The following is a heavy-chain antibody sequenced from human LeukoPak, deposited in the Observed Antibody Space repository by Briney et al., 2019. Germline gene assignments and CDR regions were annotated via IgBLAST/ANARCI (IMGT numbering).Heavy chain of an antibody. D-gene: IGHD4-23*01. CDR3: ARTTVVTPGYFDY. CDR2: IIPILGIA. CDR1: GGTFSSYT. Sequence: SVKVSCKASGGTFSSYTISWVRQAPGQGLEWMGRIIPILGIANYAQKFQGRVTITADKSTSTAYMELSSLRSEDTAVYYCARTTVVTPGYFDYWGQGTLVTVSS. V-gene: IGHV1-69*02. J-gene: IGHJ4*02.